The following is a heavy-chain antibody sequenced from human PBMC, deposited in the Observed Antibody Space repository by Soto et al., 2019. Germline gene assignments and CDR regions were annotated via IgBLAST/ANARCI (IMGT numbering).Heavy chain of an antibody. CDR1: GFTFSSYG. J-gene: IGHJ4*02. D-gene: IGHD1-26*01. CDR3: AKDREWELLTLDYYFAY. Sequence: QVQLVESGGGVVQPGRSLRLSCAASGFTFSSYGMHWVREAPGKGLEWVAVISYDGSNKYYADSVKGRVTISRDNSKKTLYLQMNSLRAEDTAAYYCAKDREWELLTLDYYFAYWGQGTLVTVSS. CDR2: ISYDGSNK. V-gene: IGHV3-30*18.